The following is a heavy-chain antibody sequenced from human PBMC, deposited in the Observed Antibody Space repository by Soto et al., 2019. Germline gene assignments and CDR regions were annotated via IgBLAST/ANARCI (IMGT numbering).Heavy chain of an antibody. V-gene: IGHV1-3*04. J-gene: IGHJ4*02. CDR1: GYTFTNYA. Sequence: ASVKVSCKASGYTFTNYAFHWVRQAPGQGLEWMGWGNTGNGNTKYSQKLEGRITLTRDTSASTAYMELSSLTSEDKAVYDRARDEDYWGQGTQVTVSS. CDR3: ARDEDY. CDR2: GNTGNGNT.